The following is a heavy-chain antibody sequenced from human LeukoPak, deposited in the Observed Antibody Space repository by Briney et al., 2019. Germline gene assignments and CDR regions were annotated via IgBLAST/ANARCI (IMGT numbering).Heavy chain of an antibody. CDR3: ARDRGYSGRYLDAFDI. CDR2: IYHSVNT. J-gene: IGHJ3*02. CDR1: GYSISSGYY. Sequence: SETLSLTCTVSGYSISSGYYWGWIRQPPGKGLEWIGSIYHSVNTYYNPSLKSRVTISVDTSKNQFSLKLSSVTAADTALYYCARDRGYSGRYLDAFDIWGQGTMVTVSS. D-gene: IGHD1-26*01. V-gene: IGHV4-38-2*02.